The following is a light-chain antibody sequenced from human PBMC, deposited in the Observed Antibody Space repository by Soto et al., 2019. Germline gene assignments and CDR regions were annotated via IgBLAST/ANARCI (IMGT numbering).Light chain of an antibody. CDR2: GAS. J-gene: IGKJ1*01. Sequence: EIVLTQSPGTLSLSPGERATLSCRAGQSVSGSYLAWYQQRPGQAPRLLIYGASTRATGIPARFSGSGSGTEFTLTISSLQSEDFAVYYCQQYNNWPRTFGHGTKVDIK. CDR1: QSVSGS. V-gene: IGKV3-15*01. CDR3: QQYNNWPRT.